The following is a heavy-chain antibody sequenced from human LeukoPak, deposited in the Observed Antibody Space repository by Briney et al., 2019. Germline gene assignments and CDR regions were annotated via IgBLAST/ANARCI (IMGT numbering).Heavy chain of an antibody. V-gene: IGHV3-23*01. CDR2: VSGNGGVT. CDR3: ARVNHSYGYFPYYYDSSGYLDY. J-gene: IGHJ4*02. CDR1: GFTFSSYA. Sequence: HPGGSLRLSCAASGFTFSSYAMSWVRQAPGKGLDWVSSVSGNGGVTYYADSVKGRFTISRDNSKNTLYLQMNSLRAEDTAVYYCARVNHSYGYFPYYYDSSGYLDYWGQGTLVTVSS. D-gene: IGHD3-22*01.